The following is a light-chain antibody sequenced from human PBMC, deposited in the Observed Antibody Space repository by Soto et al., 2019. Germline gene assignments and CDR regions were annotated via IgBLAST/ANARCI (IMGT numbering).Light chain of an antibody. J-gene: IGKJ1*01. Sequence: DIQMTQFPSTLSASVGDRVTITCRASQTISACLAWYQQKPGKAPSLLISRASSLESGVPSRFSGSVSGTEFILTISSLQPDDFAVYHCQQCHKYPWTFGQGTKVEIK. CDR1: QTISAC. CDR3: QQCHKYPWT. V-gene: IGKV1-5*03. CDR2: RAS.